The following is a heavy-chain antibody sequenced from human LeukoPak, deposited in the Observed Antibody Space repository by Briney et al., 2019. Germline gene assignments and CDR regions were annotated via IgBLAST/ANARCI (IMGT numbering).Heavy chain of an antibody. J-gene: IGHJ4*02. CDR1: GFTFSSYE. CDR3: ATDGGPAYSSSWYLY. CDR2: VSSSGSTI. D-gene: IGHD6-13*01. V-gene: IGHV3-48*03. Sequence: GGSLRLSCAASGFTFSSYEMNWVRQAPGKGLEWVSYVSSSGSTIYYADSVKGRFTISRDNAKNSLYLQMNSLRAEDTAVYCRATDGGPAYSSSWYLYWGQGSLVTVSS.